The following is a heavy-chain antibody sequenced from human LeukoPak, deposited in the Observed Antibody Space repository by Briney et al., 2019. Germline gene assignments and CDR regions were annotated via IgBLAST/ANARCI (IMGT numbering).Heavy chain of an antibody. Sequence: SETLSLTCTVSGGSISRYYWSWIRQPPGKGLEWIGYISYTGSTTYNSTLKSRVTISLDTSQNQFSLKLTSVTPADTAVYYCARTAKYYYGSETYYFFDYWGQGTLVTVSS. CDR1: GGSISRYY. D-gene: IGHD3-10*01. V-gene: IGHV4-59*01. CDR3: ARTAKYYYGSETYYFFDY. CDR2: ISYTGST. J-gene: IGHJ4*02.